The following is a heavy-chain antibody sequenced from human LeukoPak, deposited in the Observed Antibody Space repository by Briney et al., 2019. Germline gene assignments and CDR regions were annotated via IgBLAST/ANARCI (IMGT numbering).Heavy chain of an antibody. J-gene: IGHJ5*02. CDR1: GGSISSSSYD. CDR3: ARSNSPPRDGYNYGWFDP. V-gene: IGHV4-39*01. CDR2: IYYSGST. D-gene: IGHD5-24*01. Sequence: PSETLSLTCTVSGGSISSSSYDWGWIRQPPGKGLEWIGSIYYSGSTYYNPSLKSRVTISVDTSENQFSLKLSSVPAADTAVYYCARSNSPPRDGYNYGWFDPWGQGTLVTVSS.